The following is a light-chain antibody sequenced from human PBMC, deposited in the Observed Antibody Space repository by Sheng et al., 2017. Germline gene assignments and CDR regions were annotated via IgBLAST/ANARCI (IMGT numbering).Light chain of an antibody. V-gene: IGLV3-25*03. CDR2: RDT. CDR3: QSSDSSGSSVL. CDR1: ALPKQF. J-gene: IGLJ2*01. Sequence: SYELTQPPSMSVAQGQTATITCSADALPKQFAFWYQQKTGQAPVLVIYRDTERPSGIPERFSGSTSGTTVTLSITGVQAEDEAVYYCQSSDSSGSSVLFGGGTRLTVL.